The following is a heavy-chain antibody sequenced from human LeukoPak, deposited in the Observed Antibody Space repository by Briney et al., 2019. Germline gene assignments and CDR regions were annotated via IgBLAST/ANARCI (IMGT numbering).Heavy chain of an antibody. CDR1: GFTFSSYW. CDR3: ARGSGWLFDY. V-gene: IGHV3-74*01. J-gene: IGHJ4*02. CDR2: TNSDGSST. Sequence: GGSLRLSCAASGFTFSSYWMHWVRQAPGKGLVWVSRTNSDGSSTSYADSVKGRFTISRDNAKNTLYLQMNSLRAEDTAVYYCARGSGWLFDYWGQGSLVTVSS. D-gene: IGHD6-19*01.